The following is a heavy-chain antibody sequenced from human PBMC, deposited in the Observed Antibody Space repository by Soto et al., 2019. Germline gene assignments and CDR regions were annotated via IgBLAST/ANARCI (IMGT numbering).Heavy chain of an antibody. CDR2: MNPNSGNT. V-gene: IGHV1-8*01. Sequence: GASVKVSCKASGYTFTSYDINWVRQATGQGLEWMGWMNPNSGNTGYAQKFQGRVTMTRNTSISTAYMELSSLRSEDTAVYYCARAALSIAAAGTIYYYYMDVCGKGTTVTVSS. CDR1: GYTFTSYD. J-gene: IGHJ6*03. D-gene: IGHD6-13*01. CDR3: ARAALSIAAAGTIYYYYMDV.